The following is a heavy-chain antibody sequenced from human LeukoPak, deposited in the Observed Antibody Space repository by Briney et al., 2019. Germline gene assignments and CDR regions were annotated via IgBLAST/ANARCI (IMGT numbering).Heavy chain of an antibody. J-gene: IGHJ4*02. CDR2: ISGSGGST. V-gene: IGHV3-23*01. CDR1: GFTFSSYA. Sequence: GGSLRLSCAASGFTFSSYAMSWVRQAPGKGLEWVSAISGSGGSTYYADSVKGRFTISRDNSKNTLYLQMISLRAEDTAVYYCAKDQDRPLHRYSSSWYYPALFDYWGQGTLVTVSS. D-gene: IGHD6-13*01. CDR3: AKDQDRPLHRYSSSWYYPALFDY.